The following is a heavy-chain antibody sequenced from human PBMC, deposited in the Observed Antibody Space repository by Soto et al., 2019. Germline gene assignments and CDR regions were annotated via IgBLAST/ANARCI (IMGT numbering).Heavy chain of an antibody. CDR1: GDSISNDNW. CDR3: ARVEHNSGWRIFDY. J-gene: IGHJ4*02. V-gene: IGHV4-4*02. CDR2: IYHSGRT. D-gene: IGHD6-19*01. Sequence: QVQLQESGPGLVKPSGTLSLSCAVSGDSISNDNWWSWIRQPPGKGLEWIGDIYHSGRTNYSPSLRCRVTRSVDTSKNHFSLRLESVTAADTAFYFCARVEHNSGWRIFDYWGQGSLITVSS.